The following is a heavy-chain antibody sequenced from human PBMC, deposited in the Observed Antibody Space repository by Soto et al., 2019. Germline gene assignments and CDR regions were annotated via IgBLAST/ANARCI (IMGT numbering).Heavy chain of an antibody. CDR1: GYPVTAYY. CDR2: INPATGAA. CDR3: ARGGGVGVAGSAAFDM. V-gene: IGHV1-2*02. D-gene: IGHD3-3*01. J-gene: IGHJ3*02. Sequence: QLHLVQSGAVVKKPGASVTVSCSASGYPVTAYYMHWVRQAPGRGLEWMGGINPATGAAKYTQTFQGRVTLTKDTSRRTVFRELSGLTSEDTAVFYWARGGGVGVAGSAAFDMWGQGTLVTVSS.